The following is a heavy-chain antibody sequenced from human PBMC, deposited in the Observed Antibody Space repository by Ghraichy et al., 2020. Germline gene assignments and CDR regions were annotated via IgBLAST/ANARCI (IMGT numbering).Heavy chain of an antibody. CDR3: AKGCGPSCSKRGYFDY. CDR1: GFTFDDYA. V-gene: IGHV3-9*01. J-gene: IGHJ4*02. CDR2: ISWNSGSI. D-gene: IGHD2-2*01. Sequence: GGSLRLSCAASGFTFDDYAMHWVRQAPGKDLEWVSAISWNSGSIGYADSVKGRFTISRDNDKNSLYLQMNSLRAEDTALYYCAKGCGPSCSKRGYFDYWGQGTLATVSS.